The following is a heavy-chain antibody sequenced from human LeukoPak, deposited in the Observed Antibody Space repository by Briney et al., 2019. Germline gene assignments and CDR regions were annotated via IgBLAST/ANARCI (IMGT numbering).Heavy chain of an antibody. CDR3: AKDQGPMWLVWDY. V-gene: IGHV3-30*02. J-gene: IGHJ4*02. Sequence: GGSLRLSCAASGFTFSSYGMHWVRQAPGKGLEWVAFIRYDGSNKYYADSVKGRFTISRDNSKNTLYLQMNSLRAEDTAVYYCAKDQGPMWLVWDYWGQGTLVTVSS. CDR1: GFTFSSYG. D-gene: IGHD6-19*01. CDR2: IRYDGSNK.